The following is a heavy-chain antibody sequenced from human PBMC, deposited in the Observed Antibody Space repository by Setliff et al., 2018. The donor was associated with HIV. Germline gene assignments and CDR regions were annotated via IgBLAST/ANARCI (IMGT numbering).Heavy chain of an antibody. J-gene: IGHJ3*02. CDR1: GYSFTTYW. V-gene: IGHV5-51*01. D-gene: IGHD6-19*01. CDR2: IYPGDSDT. Sequence: GASLKISCQGSGYSFTTYWIGWVRQMPGKGLECVGIIYPGDSDTRYSPSFRGQVTISADKSISTAYLQWSSLRASDTAMYYCARVVAGKSSTDGFDIWGQGTMVTVSS. CDR3: ARVVAGKSSTDGFDI.